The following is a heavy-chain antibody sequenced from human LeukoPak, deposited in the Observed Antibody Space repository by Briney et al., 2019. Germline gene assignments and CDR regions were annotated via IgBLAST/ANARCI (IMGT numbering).Heavy chain of an antibody. J-gene: IGHJ4*02. CDR1: GINFRASG. V-gene: IGHV3-30*02. CDR3: AREGGTVVIGRFDY. Sequence: GGSLRLSCAASGINFRASGMHWVRQAPGMGLEWVTFIQTDGGDKKYAASVAGRFTISRDNSKNTVYLHMSSLRPDDTALCYCAREGGTVVIGRFDYWGQGTLVTVSS. CDR2: IQTDGGDK. D-gene: IGHD2-2*01.